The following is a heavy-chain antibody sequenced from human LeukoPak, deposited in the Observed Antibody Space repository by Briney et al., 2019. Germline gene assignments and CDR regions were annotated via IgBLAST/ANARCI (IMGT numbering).Heavy chain of an antibody. J-gene: IGHJ4*02. D-gene: IGHD1-26*01. CDR3: ATHLSGSYYN. Sequence: GSLRLSCAASGFTFSSYAMHWVRQAPGKGLEYVSAISSNGGSTYYANSVKGRFTISRDNSKNTLYLQMGSLRAEDMAVYYCATHLSGSYYNWGQGTLVTVSS. V-gene: IGHV3-64*01. CDR2: ISSNGGST. CDR1: GFTFSSYA.